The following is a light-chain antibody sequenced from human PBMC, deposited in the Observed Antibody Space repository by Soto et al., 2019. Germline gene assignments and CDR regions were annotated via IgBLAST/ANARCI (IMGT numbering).Light chain of an antibody. CDR1: KIGSKS. V-gene: IGLV3-21*04. CDR2: YDS. Sequence: SYELTQPPSVSVAPGKTARITCGGNKIGSKSVHWYQQKPGQAPVLVIYYDSDRPSGIPERFSGSNSWNTATLTISRVEAGDEADYYCQVWDSSSDHVVFGGGTKLTVL. CDR3: QVWDSSSDHVV. J-gene: IGLJ2*01.